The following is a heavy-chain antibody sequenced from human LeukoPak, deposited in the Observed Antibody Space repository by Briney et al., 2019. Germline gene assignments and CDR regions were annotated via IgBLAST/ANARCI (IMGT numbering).Heavy chain of an antibody. D-gene: IGHD2-2*01. CDR2: INPNSGGT. V-gene: IGHV1-2*02. CDR1: GYTFTGYY. J-gene: IGHJ4*02. CDR3: ARDLKVCTSCYYF. Sequence: ATVKVSCKASGYTFTGYYMHWVRQAPGQGLEWVGWINPNSGGTNYAQKFQGRVTMTRDTSISTAYMELSRLRSDDTAVYYCARDLKVCTSCYYFWGQGTRVTVSS.